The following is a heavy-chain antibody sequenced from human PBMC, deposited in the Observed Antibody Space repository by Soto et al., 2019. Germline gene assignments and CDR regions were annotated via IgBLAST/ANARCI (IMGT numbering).Heavy chain of an antibody. CDR1: GGSISSSNW. V-gene: IGHV4-4*02. CDR2: IYHSGST. D-gene: IGHD2-2*01. J-gene: IGHJ3*02. Sequence: SETLSLTCAVSGGSISSSNWWSWVRQPPGKGLEWIGEIYHSGSTNYNPSLKSRVTISVDKSKNQFSLKLSSVTAADTAVYYCARSVVVPAAPAHAFDIWGQGTMVTVSS. CDR3: ARSVVVPAAPAHAFDI.